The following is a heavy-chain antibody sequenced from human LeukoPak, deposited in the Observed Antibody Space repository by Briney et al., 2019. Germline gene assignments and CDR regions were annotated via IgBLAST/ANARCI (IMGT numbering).Heavy chain of an antibody. CDR2: IWYDGSNK. CDR3: ARDENGGQPDY. Sequence: PGGSLRLSCAASGFTFSSYGMHWVRQAPGKGLEWVAVIWYDGSNKYYADSVKGRFTISRDNSKNTLYLQMNSLRAEDTAVYYCARDENGGQPDYWGQGTLVTVSS. D-gene: IGHD4-23*01. V-gene: IGHV3-33*01. J-gene: IGHJ4*02. CDR1: GFTFSSYG.